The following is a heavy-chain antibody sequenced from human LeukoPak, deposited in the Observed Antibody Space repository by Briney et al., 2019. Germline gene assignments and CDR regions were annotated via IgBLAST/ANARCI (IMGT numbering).Heavy chain of an antibody. CDR3: ARATPLPTNNWFDP. CDR2: INPNSGGT. D-gene: IGHD2-2*01. Sequence: GASVKVSCKASGYTFTCYYMHWVRQAPGQGLEWMGWINPNSGGTNYAQKFQGWVTMTRDTSISTAYMELSRLRSDDTAVYYCARATPLPTNNWFDPWGQGTLVTVSS. CDR1: GYTFTCYY. J-gene: IGHJ5*02. V-gene: IGHV1-2*04.